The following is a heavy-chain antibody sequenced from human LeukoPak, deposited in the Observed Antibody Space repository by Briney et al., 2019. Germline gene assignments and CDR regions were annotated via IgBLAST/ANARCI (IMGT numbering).Heavy chain of an antibody. J-gene: IGHJ4*02. D-gene: IGHD3-10*01. V-gene: IGHV4-39*07. Sequence: PSETLSLTCTVSGGSISSSSYYWGWIRQPPGKGLEWIGSIYYSGSTYYNPSLKSRVTISVDTSKNQFSLKLSSVTAADTAVYYCARASHYYGSGSYFDYWGQGTLVTVSS. CDR1: GGSISSSSYY. CDR2: IYYSGST. CDR3: ARASHYYGSGSYFDY.